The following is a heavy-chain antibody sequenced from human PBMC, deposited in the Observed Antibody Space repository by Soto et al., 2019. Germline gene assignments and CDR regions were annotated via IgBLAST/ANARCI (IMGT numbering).Heavy chain of an antibody. J-gene: IGHJ6*02. CDR2: ISGGGGST. CDR1: GFTFSTYA. CDR3: AKVRSSYYYYYGMDV. Sequence: EVQLLESGGGLVQPGGSLRLSCAASGFTFSTYAMSWVRQAPGKGLEWVSAISGGGGSTYYADSVKGRFTISRDNSKNQLYLQQNRLRAEDTAVYYWAKVRSSYYYYYGMDVWGQGTTVTVSS. V-gene: IGHV3-23*01. D-gene: IGHD6-13*01.